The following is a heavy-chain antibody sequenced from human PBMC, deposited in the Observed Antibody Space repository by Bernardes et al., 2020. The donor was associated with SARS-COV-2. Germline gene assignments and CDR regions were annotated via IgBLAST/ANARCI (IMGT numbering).Heavy chain of an antibody. CDR1: GFTFDDFA. CDR2: ISWNSGRI. J-gene: IGHJ4*02. CDR3: AKDYETGELGIAVEGYCGH. V-gene: IGHV3-9*01. Sequence: GGSLRLSCAASGFTFDDFAMHWVRHSPGKGLEWVSGISWNSGRIGYAASVKGRFTISRDNAKNSLYLQMNSLRPDDTALYYCAKDYETGELGIAVEGYCGHWGQGTLVTVSS. D-gene: IGHD6-19*01.